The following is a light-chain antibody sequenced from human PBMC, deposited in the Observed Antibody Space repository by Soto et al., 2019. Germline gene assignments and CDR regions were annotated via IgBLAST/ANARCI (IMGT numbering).Light chain of an antibody. CDR2: GTS. Sequence: EIVLTQSPGTLSLSPGERTTLSCRASQSVGSSSLAWYQQKPGQAPRLLIYGTSSRATGITDRFSGSGSGTYFPLTISRLEPEVVAVYYCQQYGTSPFTFGPGTKVDIK. J-gene: IGKJ3*01. V-gene: IGKV3-20*01. CDR3: QQYGTSPFT. CDR1: QSVGSSS.